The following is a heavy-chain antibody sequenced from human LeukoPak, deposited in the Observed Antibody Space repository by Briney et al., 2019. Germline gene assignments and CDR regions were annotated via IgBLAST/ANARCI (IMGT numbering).Heavy chain of an antibody. J-gene: IGHJ4*02. CDR3: AIVLYEGYYDCVWGSHRLDY. Sequence: ASVKVSCKASGYTFTSYGIIWVRQAPGQGLEWMGWISAYNGNTNYAQKLPGRVTMTTDTSTSTAYIELSSLRSDATAVYYCAIVLYEGYYDCVWGSHRLDYWGQGTLVTVSS. CDR2: ISAYNGNT. D-gene: IGHD3-16*02. V-gene: IGHV1-18*01. CDR1: GYTFTSYG.